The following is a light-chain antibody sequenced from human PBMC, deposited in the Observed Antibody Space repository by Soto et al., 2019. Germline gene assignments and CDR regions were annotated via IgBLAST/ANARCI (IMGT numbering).Light chain of an antibody. CDR1: SSDGGGYNS. V-gene: IGLV2-8*01. CDR2: EVN. J-gene: IGLJ3*02. Sequence: QSALTQPPSASGSPGQSVTISCTGTSSDGGGYNSVSWYQQHPGKAPKVMIFEVNQRPSGVPDRFSGSKSGNTASLTVSDLQAEDEADYYCSSSAGSNNVLFGGGTKVTVL. CDR3: SSSAGSNNVL.